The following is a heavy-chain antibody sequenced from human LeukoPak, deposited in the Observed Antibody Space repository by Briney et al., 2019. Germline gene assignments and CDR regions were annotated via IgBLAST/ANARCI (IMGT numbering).Heavy chain of an antibody. D-gene: IGHD3-10*01. V-gene: IGHV3-21*01. CDR2: ISSSSSYI. CDR3: AREVRGFDY. Sequence: PGGSLRLSCAALAVTLPSYSRNGVRQAPGKGLEWVSSISSSSSYIYYADSVKGRFTISRDNAKNSLNLQTNGLRDEYTAVYDCAREVRGFDYWGQGTLVTVSS. CDR1: AVTLPSYS. J-gene: IGHJ4*02.